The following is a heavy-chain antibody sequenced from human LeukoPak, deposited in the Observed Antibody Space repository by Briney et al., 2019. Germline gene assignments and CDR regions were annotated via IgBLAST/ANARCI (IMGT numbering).Heavy chain of an antibody. D-gene: IGHD2-2*01. CDR1: GFTFSTYA. J-gene: IGHJ4*02. Sequence: GGSLRLSCAASGFTFSTYAMSWVRQAPGKGLEWVSGISVSGDTTYYVDSVKGRFTVSRDDSMNTLSLQMNSLRAEDTATYYCAKVIMSYCSSASCYSFDYWGQGTLVTVSS. CDR2: ISVSGDTT. CDR3: AKVIMSYCSSASCYSFDY. V-gene: IGHV3-23*01.